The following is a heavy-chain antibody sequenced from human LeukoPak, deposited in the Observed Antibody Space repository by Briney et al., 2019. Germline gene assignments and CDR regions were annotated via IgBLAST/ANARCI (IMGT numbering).Heavy chain of an antibody. CDR2: IIPIFGTA. V-gene: IGHV1-69*05. CDR3: ARGSSSYYYDSSGYYELDY. D-gene: IGHD3-22*01. Sequence: SVKVSCKASGGTFSSYAISWVRQAPGQGLEWMGRIIPIFGTANYAQKFQGRVTVTTDESTSTAYMELSSLRSGDTAVYYRARGSSSYYYDSSGYYELDYWGQGTLVTVSS. J-gene: IGHJ4*02. CDR1: GGTFSSYA.